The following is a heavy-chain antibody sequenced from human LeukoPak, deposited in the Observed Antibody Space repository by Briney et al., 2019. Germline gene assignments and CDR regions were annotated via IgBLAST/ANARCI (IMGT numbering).Heavy chain of an antibody. CDR3: ARGLDGSDGGYCFDY. CDR2: ISSSSNYI. CDR1: GFTFSSYS. J-gene: IGHJ4*02. Sequence: PGRSLRLSCAASGFTFSSYSMNWVRQAPGKGLEWVSSISSSSNYIYYADSVKGRFTISRDNAKNSLYLQMNSLRAEDTAVYYCARGLDGSDGGYCFDYWGQGTLVTVSS. D-gene: IGHD3-10*01. V-gene: IGHV3-21*01.